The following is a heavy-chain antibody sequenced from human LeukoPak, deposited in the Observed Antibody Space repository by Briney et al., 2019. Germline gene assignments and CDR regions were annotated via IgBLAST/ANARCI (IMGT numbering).Heavy chain of an antibody. Sequence: SETLSLTCTVSGVSISSYYWSWIRQPPGKGLEWIGYIYYSGSTNYNPSLKSRVTISVDTSKNQFSLKLSSVTAADTAVYYCARGNQLVRFDAFDIWGQGTMVTVSS. D-gene: IGHD2-2*01. CDR3: ARGNQLVRFDAFDI. CDR2: IYYSGST. CDR1: GVSISSYY. V-gene: IGHV4-59*01. J-gene: IGHJ3*02.